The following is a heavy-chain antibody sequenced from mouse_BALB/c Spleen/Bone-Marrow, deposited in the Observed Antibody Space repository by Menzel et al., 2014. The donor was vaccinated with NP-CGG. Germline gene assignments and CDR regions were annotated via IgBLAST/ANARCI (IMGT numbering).Heavy chain of an antibody. CDR1: GYTFSSYW. J-gene: IGHJ2*01. CDR2: VSPGSGST. V-gene: IGHV1-9*01. Sequence: QVQLQQSGAELMKPGASVKISCKATGYTFSSYWLEWVKQRPGHGLEWIGEVSPGSGSTIYNEKFKGKATFTADTSSNXXXXXXXSLTSEDSAVYYCAREDYYGSSYFDYWGQGTTLTVSS. D-gene: IGHD1-1*01. CDR3: AREDYYGSSYFDY.